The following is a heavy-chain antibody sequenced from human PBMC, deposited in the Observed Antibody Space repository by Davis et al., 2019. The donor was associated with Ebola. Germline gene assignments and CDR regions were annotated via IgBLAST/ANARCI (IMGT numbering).Heavy chain of an antibody. CDR1: GGSFSGYY. J-gene: IGHJ5*02. V-gene: IGHV4-34*01. Sequence: MPSETLSLTCAVYGGSFSGYYWSWVRQPPGKGLEWIGEINHSGSTNYNPSLKSRVTISVDTSKNQFSLKLSPVTAADTAVYYCARGGGLVVVAVNWFDPWGQGTLVTVSS. CDR3: ARGGGLVVVAVNWFDP. D-gene: IGHD2-15*01. CDR2: INHSGST.